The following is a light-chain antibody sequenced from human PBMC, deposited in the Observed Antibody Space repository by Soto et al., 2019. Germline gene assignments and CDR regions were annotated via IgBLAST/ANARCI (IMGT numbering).Light chain of an antibody. CDR3: QQYDSFSVT. CDR1: QSISSF. J-gene: IGKJ1*01. Sequence: DIQITQSPSSLSSSVLDRFTITCRASQSISSFLNWYQQKPGKAPKLLIYDVSALKRGVPPRFSGSGSGTEFTLTISSLQPEDFATYYCQQYDSFSVTFGQGTKVDI. V-gene: IGKV1-5*01. CDR2: DVS.